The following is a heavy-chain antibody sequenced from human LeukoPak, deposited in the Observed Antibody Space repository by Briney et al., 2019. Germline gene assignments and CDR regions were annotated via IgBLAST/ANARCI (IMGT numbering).Heavy chain of an antibody. Sequence: GASVKVSCKASGYTFTGYYMHWVRQAPGQGLEWMGWINPNSGGTNYAQKFQGRVTMTRDTSISTAYMELSSLRSEDTAVYYCATDSYYYDSSGYYYFDYWGQGTLVTVSS. CDR3: ATDSYYYDSSGYYYFDY. CDR2: INPNSGGT. V-gene: IGHV1-2*02. D-gene: IGHD3-22*01. J-gene: IGHJ4*02. CDR1: GYTFTGYY.